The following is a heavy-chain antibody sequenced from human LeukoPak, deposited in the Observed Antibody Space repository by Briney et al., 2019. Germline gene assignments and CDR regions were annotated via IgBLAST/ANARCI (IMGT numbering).Heavy chain of an antibody. D-gene: IGHD3-22*01. CDR1: GGFISSYY. CDR3: ARLIAWFDP. V-gene: IGHV4-59*01. CDR2: IYYSGST. J-gene: IGHJ5*02. Sequence: SETLSLTCTVSGGFISSYYWSWIRQPPGKGLEWIGYIYYSGSTNYNPSLKSRVTISVDTSKNQFSLKLSSVTAADTAVYYCARLIAWFDPWGQGTLVTVSS.